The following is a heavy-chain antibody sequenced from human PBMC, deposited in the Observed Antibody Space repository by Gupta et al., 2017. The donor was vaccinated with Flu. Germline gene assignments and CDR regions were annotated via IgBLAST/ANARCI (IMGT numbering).Heavy chain of an antibody. CDR3: AKDGKWNHNNYGMNV. CDR2: ISNDGSSN. D-gene: IGHD1-1*01. J-gene: IGHJ6*02. V-gene: IGHV3-30*18. CDR1: GFSFKHYG. Sequence: QEQVVESGGGVVQPGRSLRLSCSASGFSFKHYGMHWVRQAPGKGLEWVAVISNDGSSNSYADSVKGRFTISRDNSKNTLYLQMSSLRTEDTAVYYCAKDGKWNHNNYGMNVWGQGTTVAVSS.